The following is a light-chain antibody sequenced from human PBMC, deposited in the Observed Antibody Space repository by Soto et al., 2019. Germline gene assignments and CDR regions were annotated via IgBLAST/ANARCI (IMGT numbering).Light chain of an antibody. CDR1: SSDVGGYDY. Sequence: QSALTQPASVSGSPGQSITISCTGTSSDVGGYDYVSWYQQYAGKAPKLTIYSVRNQPSGVSNRFSGSKYGNTASLTISGLQPEDEADYFCSSYTNSGTVLFGGGTKLTVL. J-gene: IGLJ2*01. CDR2: SVR. V-gene: IGLV2-14*01. CDR3: SSYTNSGTVL.